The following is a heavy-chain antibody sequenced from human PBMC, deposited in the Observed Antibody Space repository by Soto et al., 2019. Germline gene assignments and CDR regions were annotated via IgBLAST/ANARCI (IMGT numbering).Heavy chain of an antibody. Sequence: EVQLVQSGGGLAQPGKSLRLSCAASEFNFRKFWMHWVRQVPRKGTVWVSYISSDGTTTDYADSVKGRFTISRDNAKDMLVLQMDSLRAEETAVYHCAIQDCSNDVCLEAAVTVGGALESWGQGTLVPVSS. V-gene: IGHV3-74*01. CDR3: AIQDCSNDVCLEAAVTVGGALES. D-gene: IGHD2-8*01. J-gene: IGHJ1*01. CDR1: EFNFRKFW. CDR2: ISSDGTTT.